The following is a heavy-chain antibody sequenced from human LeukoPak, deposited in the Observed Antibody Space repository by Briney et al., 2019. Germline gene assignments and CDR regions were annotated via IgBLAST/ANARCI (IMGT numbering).Heavy chain of an antibody. Sequence: PGGSLRLSCAASGFTFSSYAMHWVRQAPGKGLEWVAVISYDGSNKYYADSVKGRFTISRDNSKNTLYLQMNSLRAEDTAVYYCAREVLMGPRYIDYWGQGTLVTVSS. CDR1: GFTFSSYA. CDR2: ISYDGSNK. V-gene: IGHV3-30-3*01. J-gene: IGHJ4*02. CDR3: AREVLMGPRYIDY. D-gene: IGHD3-10*01.